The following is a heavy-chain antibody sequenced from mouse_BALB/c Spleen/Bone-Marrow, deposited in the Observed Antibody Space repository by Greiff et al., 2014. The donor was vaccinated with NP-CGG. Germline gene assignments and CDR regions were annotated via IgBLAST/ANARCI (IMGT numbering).Heavy chain of an antibody. CDR2: IYPGDGDT. CDR1: GDTFTSYW. CDR3: ARSEGNYVMDY. J-gene: IGHJ4*01. Sequence: VQLQESGAELARPGASVKLSCKASGDTFTSYWMQWVKQRPGQGLEWIGAIYPGDGDTRYTQKFKGKATLTADKSSSTAYMQLSSLASEDSAVYYCARSEGNYVMDYWGQGTSVTVSS. V-gene: IGHV1-87*01.